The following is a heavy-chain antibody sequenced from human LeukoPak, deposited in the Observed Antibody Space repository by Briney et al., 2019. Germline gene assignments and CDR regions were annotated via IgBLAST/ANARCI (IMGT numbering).Heavy chain of an antibody. V-gene: IGHV3-11*04. CDR1: GLTFGDYY. CDR3: ARVPAPPMTTVSRFDY. CDR2: ISSSGNNI. J-gene: IGHJ4*02. Sequence: GGSLRLSCAASGLTFGDYYMSWIRQAPGKGLEWVSYISSSGNNIYYADSVKGRFTISRDNAKNSLYLQMNSLRAEDTAVYYCARVPAPPMTTVSRFDYWGRGTLVTVSS. D-gene: IGHD4-17*01.